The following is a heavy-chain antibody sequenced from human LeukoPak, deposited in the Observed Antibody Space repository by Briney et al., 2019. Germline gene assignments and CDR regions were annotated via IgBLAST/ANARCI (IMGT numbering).Heavy chain of an antibody. V-gene: IGHV4-38-2*02. CDR1: GYSISSGYY. CDR3: ARDGRNLIVVI. CDR2: IYHSGST. Sequence: SETLSLTCTVSGYSISSGYYWGWIRQPPGKGLEWIGSIYHSGSTYYNPSLKSRVTISVDTSKNQFSLKLSSVTAAHTALYYCARDGRNLIVVIWGQGTLVTVSS. J-gene: IGHJ4*02. D-gene: IGHD3-22*01.